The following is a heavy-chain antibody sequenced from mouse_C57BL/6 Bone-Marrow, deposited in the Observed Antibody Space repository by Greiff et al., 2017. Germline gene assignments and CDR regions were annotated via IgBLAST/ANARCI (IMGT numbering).Heavy chain of an antibody. CDR1: GFNIKDDY. V-gene: IGHV14-4*01. D-gene: IGHD2-3*01. J-gene: IGHJ2*01. Sequence: VQLQQSGAELVRPGASVKLSCTASGFNIKDDYIHWVKQRPEQGLEWIGWIDPEIGDTEYASKFQVKATITSDTSSNTAYLQLSSLTSEDTAVYYCSSFDGNYFDFWGPGTPLTVAS. CDR3: SSFDGNYFDF. CDR2: IDPEIGDT.